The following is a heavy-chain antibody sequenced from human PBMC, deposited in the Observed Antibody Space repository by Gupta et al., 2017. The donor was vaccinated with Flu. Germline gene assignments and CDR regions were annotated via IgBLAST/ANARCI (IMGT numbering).Heavy chain of an antibody. D-gene: IGHD2-2*01. J-gene: IGHJ4*02. Sequence: VRQAPGKGLEWVASISPTDDRALYADSVKGRFTISRDNSKNTVYLQMDSLRVEDTAVYYCAKDFPLGFCLTTSCYLDYFGFWGQGALVTVSS. CDR2: ISPTDDRA. V-gene: IGHV3-23*01. CDR3: AKDFPLGFCLTTSCYLDYFGF.